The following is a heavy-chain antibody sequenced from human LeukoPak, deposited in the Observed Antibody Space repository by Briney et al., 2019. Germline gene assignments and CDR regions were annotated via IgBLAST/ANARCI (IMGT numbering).Heavy chain of an antibody. CDR2: INHSGST. CDR1: GGSFSGYY. V-gene: IGHV4-34*01. J-gene: IGHJ6*03. Sequence: SETLSLTCAVYGGSFSGYYWSWIRQPPGKGLEWIGEINHSGSTNYNPSLKSRVTISVDTSKNQFSLKLSSVTAADTAVYYCGRQGGHCSGGNCYSHYYYYLDVWGTGTTVAISS. CDR3: GRQGGHCSGGNCYSHYYYYLDV. D-gene: IGHD2-15*01.